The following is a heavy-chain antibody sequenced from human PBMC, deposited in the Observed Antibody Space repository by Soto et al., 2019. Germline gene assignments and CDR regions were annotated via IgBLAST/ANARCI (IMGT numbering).Heavy chain of an antibody. CDR2: IYYSGST. Sequence: SETLSLTCSVSGASISPYYWSWIRQPPGKGLEWIGYIYYSGSTNYNPSLKSRVTISLDTSKNQFSLKLSSVTAADAAMYYCARDRGDRNDYYYGVDVWGQGTTVTVSS. V-gene: IGHV4-59*01. CDR3: ARDRGDRNDYYYGVDV. CDR1: GASISPYY. D-gene: IGHD7-27*01. J-gene: IGHJ6*02.